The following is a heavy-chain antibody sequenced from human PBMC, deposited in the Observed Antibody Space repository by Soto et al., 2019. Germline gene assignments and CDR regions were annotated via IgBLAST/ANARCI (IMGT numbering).Heavy chain of an antibody. Sequence: RASVKVSCKASGYTFTGYYMHWVRQAPGQGLEWMGWINPNSGGTNYAQKFQGWVTMTRDTSISTAYMELSRLRSDDTAVYYCARARSTVVTAWFDPWGQGTLVTV. V-gene: IGHV1-2*04. D-gene: IGHD4-17*01. CDR2: INPNSGGT. J-gene: IGHJ5*02. CDR3: ARARSTVVTAWFDP. CDR1: GYTFTGYY.